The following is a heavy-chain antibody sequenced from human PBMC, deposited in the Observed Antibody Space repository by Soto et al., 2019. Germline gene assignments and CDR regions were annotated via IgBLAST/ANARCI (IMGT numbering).Heavy chain of an antibody. CDR1: SGSISSGDYS. V-gene: IGHV4-30-4*01. CDR2: AYYSGST. Sequence: QVQLQESGPGLVKPSQTLSLTCTVSSGSISSGDYSWTWIRQPPGKGLEWIGHAYYSGSTYYSPSRESRVIISVDTSKNQFSLKLSSVTAADTAVYYCARGRPTRYYDGMDVWGQGTAVTVSS. J-gene: IGHJ6*02. CDR3: ARGRPTRYYDGMDV.